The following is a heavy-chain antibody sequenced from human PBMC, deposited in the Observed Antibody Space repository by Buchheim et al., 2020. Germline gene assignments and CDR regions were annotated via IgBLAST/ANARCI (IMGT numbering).Heavy chain of an antibody. D-gene: IGHD1-26*01. V-gene: IGHV3-30*04. Sequence: QVQLVESGGGVVQPGRSLRLSCAASGFSVSIYAMYWVRQAPGKGLECVTATSSDGTNRYYGDSVKGRFTVSRDNSKTTLDLQMNSLRDEDTAVYYCARGRKGGSYYGAEYYFDSWGQGTL. CDR3: ARGRKGGSYYGAEYYFDS. CDR1: GFSVSIYA. J-gene: IGHJ4*02. CDR2: TSSDGTNR.